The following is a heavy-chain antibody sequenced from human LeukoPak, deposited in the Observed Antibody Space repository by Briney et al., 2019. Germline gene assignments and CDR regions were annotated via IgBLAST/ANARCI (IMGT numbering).Heavy chain of an antibody. CDR1: GGSISSSSSF. D-gene: IGHD3-10*01. CDR2: RYYSGST. CDR3: ARDGGFGELLPDY. V-gene: IGHV4-39*02. Sequence: SETLSLTCTVSGGSISSSSSFWGWIRQPPGKGLEWIGSRYYSGSTYYNPSLKSRVTTSVDTSKNQLSLRLSSVTAADTAVYYCARDGGFGELLPDYWGQGTLVTVSS. J-gene: IGHJ4*02.